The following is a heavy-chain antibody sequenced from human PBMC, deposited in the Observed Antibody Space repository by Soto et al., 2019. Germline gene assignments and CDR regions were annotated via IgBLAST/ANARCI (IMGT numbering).Heavy chain of an antibody. V-gene: IGHV1-18*01. CDR2: ISAYNGNT. D-gene: IGHD5-12*01. J-gene: IGHJ6*03. Sequence: ASVKVSCKASGYTFTSYGISWVRQAPGQGLEWMGWISAYNGNTNYAQKLQGRVTMTTDTSTSTAYMELRSLRSDDTAVYYCARDPSKFGYRDRNYYYYMDVWGKGTTVTVSS. CDR1: GYTFTSYG. CDR3: ARDPSKFGYRDRNYYYYMDV.